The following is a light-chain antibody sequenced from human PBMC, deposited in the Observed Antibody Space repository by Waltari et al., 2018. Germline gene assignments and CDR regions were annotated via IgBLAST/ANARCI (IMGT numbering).Light chain of an antibody. CDR1: QDISNY. V-gene: IGKV1-33*01. CDR2: DAS. CDR3: QQYDNLSLT. Sequence: DIQMTQSPSSLSASVGDRVTITCQASQDISNYLNWYQQKPGKAPKLLIYDASNLATGVPSRFSGSGSGPDFTFTISSLQPEDIATYYCQQYDNLSLTFGGGTKVEIK. J-gene: IGKJ4*01.